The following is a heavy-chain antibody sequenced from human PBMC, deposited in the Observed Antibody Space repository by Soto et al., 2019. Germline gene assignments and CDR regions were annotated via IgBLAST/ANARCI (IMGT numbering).Heavy chain of an antibody. J-gene: IGHJ4*02. CDR3: AKQVRGGGKAIDY. CDR2: ISWNSGSI. V-gene: IGHV3-9*01. CDR1: GFTFDDYA. D-gene: IGHD2-15*01. Sequence: EVQLLESGGGLVQPGGSLRLSCAASGFTFDDYAMHWVRQAPGKGLEWVSGISWNSGSIGYADSVKGRFTISRDNAKNSLYLQVNSLRAEDTALYYCAKQVRGGGKAIDYWGQGTLVTVSS.